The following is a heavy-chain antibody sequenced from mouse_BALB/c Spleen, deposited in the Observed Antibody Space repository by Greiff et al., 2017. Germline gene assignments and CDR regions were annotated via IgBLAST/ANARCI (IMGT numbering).Heavy chain of an antibody. CDR3: VRGGYGTPFAY. CDR1: GFSLTSYD. V-gene: IGHV2-9-2*01. CDR2: IWTGGGT. J-gene: IGHJ3*01. D-gene: IGHD2-10*02. Sequence: VQLQQSGPGLVAPSQSLSITCTVSGFSLTSYDISWIRQPPGKGLEWLGVIWTGGGTNYNSAFMSRLSISKDNSKSQVFLKMNSLQTDDTAIYYCVRGGYGTPFAYWGQGTLVTVSA.